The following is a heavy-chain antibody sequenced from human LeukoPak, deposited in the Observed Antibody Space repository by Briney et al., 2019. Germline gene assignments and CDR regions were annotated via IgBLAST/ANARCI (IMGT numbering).Heavy chain of an antibody. CDR1: GGSISSYY. J-gene: IGHJ4*02. D-gene: IGHD2-21*02. CDR2: IYYSGST. CDR3: ARHDGVVTANDY. V-gene: IGHV4-59*08. Sequence: PSETLPLTCTVSGGSISSYYWNWIRQPPGKGLEWIGYIYYSGSTNYNPSRKSRVTISLDTSKNQFSLRLTSVTAADTAVYYCARHDGVVTANDYWGQGTLVTVSS.